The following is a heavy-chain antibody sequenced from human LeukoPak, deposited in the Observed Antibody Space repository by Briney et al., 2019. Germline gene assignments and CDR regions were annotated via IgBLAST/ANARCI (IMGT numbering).Heavy chain of an antibody. CDR2: ISSSSSVI. CDR3: ARDGESRLGY. Sequence: GGSLRLSCAASGITFSSYNMNWVRQAPGKGLEWVSYISSSSSVIYNADSVKGRFTISRDNAKNSLYLQMNSLRAEDTAVYYCARDGESRLGYWGQGTLVTVSS. J-gene: IGHJ4*02. D-gene: IGHD3-16*01. V-gene: IGHV3-48*01. CDR1: GITFSSYN.